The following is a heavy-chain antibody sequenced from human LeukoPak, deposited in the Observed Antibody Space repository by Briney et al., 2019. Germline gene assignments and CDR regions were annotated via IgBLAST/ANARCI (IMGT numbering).Heavy chain of an antibody. D-gene: IGHD2-15*01. J-gene: IGHJ4*02. V-gene: IGHV3-48*03. CDR3: AARPGYCSGGSCYSGPFDY. CDR1: GFTFILYE. Sequence: GGSLRLSCAASGFTFILYEMNWVRQAPGKGLEWLSYINRSGTTIYYADSMKGRFTISRDNAKNSLYLQMNSLRAEDTAVYYCAARPGYCSGGSCYSGPFDYWGQGTLVTVSS. CDR2: INRSGTTI.